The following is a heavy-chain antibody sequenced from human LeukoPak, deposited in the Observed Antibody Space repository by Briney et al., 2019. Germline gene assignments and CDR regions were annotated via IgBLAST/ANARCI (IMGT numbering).Heavy chain of an antibody. CDR3: ATAASYCTNGVCFFLYYFDY. J-gene: IGHJ4*02. Sequence: ASVKVSCKVSGYTLTKLSMHWVRQAPGKGLEWMGGFDPEDGETIYAQKFQGRVTMTEDTSTDTAYMELSSLRSEDTAVYYCATAASYCTNGVCFFLYYFDYWGQGTLVTVSS. D-gene: IGHD2-8*01. CDR1: GYTLTKLS. CDR2: FDPEDGET. V-gene: IGHV1-24*01.